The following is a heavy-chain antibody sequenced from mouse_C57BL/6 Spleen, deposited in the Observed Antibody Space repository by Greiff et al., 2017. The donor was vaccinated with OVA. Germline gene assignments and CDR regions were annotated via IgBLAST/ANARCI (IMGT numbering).Heavy chain of an antibody. V-gene: IGHV1-9*01. D-gene: IGHD2-2*01. CDR3: SSSAYGYDSD. CDR2: ILPGRGST. J-gene: IGHJ2*01. Sequence: VKLLESGAELMKPGASVKLSCKATGYTFTGYWIEWVKQRPGHGLEWIGEILPGRGSTNYNEKFKGKGTFTADTSSNTAYMQLSSLTTEDSAIYYCSSSAYGYDSDWGQGTPLTVSA. CDR1: GYTFTGYW.